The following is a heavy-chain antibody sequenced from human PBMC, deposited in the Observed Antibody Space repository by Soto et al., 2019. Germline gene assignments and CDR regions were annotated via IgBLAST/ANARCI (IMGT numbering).Heavy chain of an antibody. CDR1: GFTFSSYA. J-gene: IGHJ6*02. Sequence: QVQLVESGGGVVQPGRSLRLSCAASGFTFSSYAMHWVRQAPGKGLEWVAVISYDGSNKYYADSVKGRFTISRDNSKNTLYLQMNSLRAEDTAVYYCARDRIHSSWYRYYYYYGMDVWGQGTTVTVSS. CDR2: ISYDGSNK. D-gene: IGHD6-13*01. CDR3: ARDRIHSSWYRYYYYYGMDV. V-gene: IGHV3-30-3*01.